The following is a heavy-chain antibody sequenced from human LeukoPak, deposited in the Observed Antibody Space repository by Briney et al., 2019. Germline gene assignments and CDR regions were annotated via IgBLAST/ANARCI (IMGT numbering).Heavy chain of an antibody. CDR3: ASMRYGSGSYYFDY. V-gene: IGHV3-21*01. D-gene: IGHD3-10*01. J-gene: IGHJ4*02. CDR1: GFTFTTYS. Sequence: GGSLRLSCTASGFTFTTYSMNWVRQAPGKGLEWVSSISSSSSYIYYADSVKGRFTISRDNAKNSLYLQMNSLRAEDTAVYYCASMRYGSGSYYFDYWGQGTLVTVSS. CDR2: ISSSSSYI.